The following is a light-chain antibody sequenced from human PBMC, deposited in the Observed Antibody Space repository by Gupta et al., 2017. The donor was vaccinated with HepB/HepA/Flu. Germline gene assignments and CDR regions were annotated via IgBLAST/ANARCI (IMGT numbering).Light chain of an antibody. Sequence: HSALTQPASVSGFPGHSLTLSYTGTCSDFGDFNHVSCYQQHPAKAPKLLISEVSNRPSMISIRFFGSKSGKTASLTISGLQTEDEADYYCSSFTYTSPLVVFGGGTKVTVL. CDR1: CSDFGDFNH. V-gene: IGLV2-14*01. CDR2: EVS. CDR3: SSFTYTSPLVV. J-gene: IGLJ2*01.